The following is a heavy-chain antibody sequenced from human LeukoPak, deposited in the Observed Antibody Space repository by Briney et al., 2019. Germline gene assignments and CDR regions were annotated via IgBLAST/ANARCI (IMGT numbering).Heavy chain of an antibody. D-gene: IGHD3-16*01. CDR1: GFTFSSYA. CDR3: ATLPHRGTYNY. V-gene: IGHV3-23*01. Sequence: GGSLRLSCAASGFTFSSYAMSWVRQAPGKGLEWVSAISGSGGSTYYADSVKGRFTISRDNSKNTLYLQMNSLIAEDTAVYYCATLPHRGTYNYWGQGTRVTVSS. J-gene: IGHJ4*02. CDR2: ISGSGGST.